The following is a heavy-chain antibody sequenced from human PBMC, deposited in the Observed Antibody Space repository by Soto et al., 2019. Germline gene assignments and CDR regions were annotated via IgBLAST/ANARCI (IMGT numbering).Heavy chain of an antibody. D-gene: IGHD1-26*01. CDR3: ARDLTVGPFFQH. Sequence: GGSLRLSCVASKFIFNYYWMHWVRQAPGKGLEWVSYISSSSSTIYYADSVKGRFTISRDNAKNSLYLQMNSLRDEDTAVYYCARDLTVGPFFQHWGQGTLVTVSS. J-gene: IGHJ1*01. CDR2: ISSSSSTI. V-gene: IGHV3-48*02. CDR1: KFIFNYYW.